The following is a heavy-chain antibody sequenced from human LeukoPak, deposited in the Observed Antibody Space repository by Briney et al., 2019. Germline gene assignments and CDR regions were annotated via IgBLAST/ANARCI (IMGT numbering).Heavy chain of an antibody. CDR2: ISSSGTYM. V-gene: IGHV3-21*06. CDR1: GFTFSSQS. J-gene: IGHJ6*04. CDR3: AELGITMIGGV. Sequence: GGSLRLSCSASGFTFSSQSVNWVRQAPGKGLEWVSSISSSGTYMFYADSVKGRFTISRDNAENSLYLQMNSLRAEDTAVYYCAELGITMIGGVWGKGTTVTISS. D-gene: IGHD3-10*02.